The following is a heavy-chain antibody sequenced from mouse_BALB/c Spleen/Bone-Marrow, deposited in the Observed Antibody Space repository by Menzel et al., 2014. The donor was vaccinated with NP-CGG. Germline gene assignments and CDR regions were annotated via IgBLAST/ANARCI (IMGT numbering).Heavy chain of an antibody. Sequence: VQLQQSGAELVEPGASVKLSCTASGFNIKDTYMHWVKQRPEQGLEWIGGIDPANVNTKYDPKFQGKATITADTSSNTAYLQLSSLTSEDTAVYYCASYVYGYYFDYWGQGTTLTVSS. D-gene: IGHD1-1*01. CDR2: IDPANVNT. V-gene: IGHV14-3*02. CDR1: GFNIKDTY. CDR3: ASYVYGYYFDY. J-gene: IGHJ2*01.